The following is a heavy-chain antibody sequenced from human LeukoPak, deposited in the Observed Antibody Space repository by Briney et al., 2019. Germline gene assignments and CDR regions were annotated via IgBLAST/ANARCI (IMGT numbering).Heavy chain of an antibody. CDR3: ARTNWSQGWTGTMYSGSSLYYFDY. J-gene: IGHJ4*02. D-gene: IGHD1-26*01. V-gene: IGHV3-23*01. Sequence: GGSLRLSCAASGFTFSSYAMNWVRQAPGKGLEWVSGISGSGGRTYYADSVKGRFTISRDNSKNTLYLQMNSLRAEDTAVYYCARTNWSQGWTGTMYSGSSLYYFDYWGQGTLVTVSS. CDR1: GFTFSSYA. CDR2: ISGSGGRT.